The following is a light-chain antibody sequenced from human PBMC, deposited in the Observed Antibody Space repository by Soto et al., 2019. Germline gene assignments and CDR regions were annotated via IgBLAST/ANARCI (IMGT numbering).Light chain of an antibody. V-gene: IGKV3-11*01. Sequence: EIVLTQSPATLSLSPGERATLSCSASQSVGSYLAWYQQKPGQAPRLLIYGASNKATGIPARFSGSGSGTDFTLTISSLEPEDFAVYYCLQRSEWPPLTFGGGTKVDIK. CDR2: GAS. J-gene: IGKJ4*01. CDR3: LQRSEWPPLT. CDR1: QSVGSY.